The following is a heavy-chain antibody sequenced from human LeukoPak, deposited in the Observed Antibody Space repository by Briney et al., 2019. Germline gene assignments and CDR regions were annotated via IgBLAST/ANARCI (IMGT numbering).Heavy chain of an antibody. CDR1: GGSVTTTNFD. CDR2: ISSSGKS. V-gene: IGHV4-39*01. CDR3: ARFKGGTGFDY. Sequence: PSETLSLTCAVSGGSVTTTNFDWAWLRQPPGQGLEWIATISSSGKSYYNPYLMSRVTISVDTSKNQFSLDVTSVTAADTSLFYCARFKGGTGFDYWGRGILVIVS. D-gene: IGHD1-26*01. J-gene: IGHJ4*02.